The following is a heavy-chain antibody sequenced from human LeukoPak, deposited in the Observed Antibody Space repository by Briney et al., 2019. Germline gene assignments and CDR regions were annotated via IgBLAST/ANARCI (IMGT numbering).Heavy chain of an antibody. CDR3: ARGGIGYSYGYHY. CDR2: ISSSSSYI. D-gene: IGHD5-18*01. V-gene: IGHV3-21*01. J-gene: IGHJ4*02. Sequence: GGSLRLSCAASGFTFSSYSMNWVRQAPGKGLEWVSSISSSSSYIYYADSVKGRFTISRDNAKNSLYLQMNSLRAEDTAVYYCARGGIGYSYGYHYWGQGTLVTVSS. CDR1: GFTFSSYS.